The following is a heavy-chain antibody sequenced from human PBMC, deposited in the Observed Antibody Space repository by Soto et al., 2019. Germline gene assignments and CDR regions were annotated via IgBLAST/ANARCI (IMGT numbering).Heavy chain of an antibody. CDR2: IWYDGSNK. Sequence: GGSLRLSCAASGFTFSSYGMHWVRQAPGKGLEWVAVIWYDGSNKYYADSVKGRFTISRDNSKNTLYLQMNSLRAEDTAVYYCAISTLGVYGDYDAFDIWGQGTMVTVSS. CDR3: AISTLGVYGDYDAFDI. D-gene: IGHD4-17*01. J-gene: IGHJ3*02. CDR1: GFTFSSYG. V-gene: IGHV3-33*01.